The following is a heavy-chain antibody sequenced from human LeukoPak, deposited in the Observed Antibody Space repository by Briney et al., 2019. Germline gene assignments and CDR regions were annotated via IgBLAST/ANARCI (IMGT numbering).Heavy chain of an antibody. V-gene: IGHV3-7*01. Sequence: GGSLRLSCAASGFTFSSYWMSWVRQAPGKGLEWVANIKQDGREKYYVDSVKGRFTISRDNTKNSLYVQMNSLRAEDTAVYYCARDCGGNYDILTGTFSPEYYFDYWGQGTLVTVSS. CDR2: IKQDGREK. D-gene: IGHD3-9*01. CDR3: ARDCGGNYDILTGTFSPEYYFDY. J-gene: IGHJ4*02. CDR1: GFTFSSYW.